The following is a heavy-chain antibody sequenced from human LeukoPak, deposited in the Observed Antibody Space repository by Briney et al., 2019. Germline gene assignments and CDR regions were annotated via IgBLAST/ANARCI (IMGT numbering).Heavy chain of an antibody. J-gene: IGHJ3*02. CDR2: IYYSGST. CDR3: ARDKLISGSGAFDI. D-gene: IGHD1-26*01. Sequence: SSETLSLTCTVSGGSISSYYWSWIRQPPGKGLEWIGYIYYSGSTNYNPSLKSRVTISVDTSKNQFSLKLSSVTAADTAVYYCARDKLISGSGAFDIWGQGTMVTVS. CDR1: GGSISSYY. V-gene: IGHV4-59*01.